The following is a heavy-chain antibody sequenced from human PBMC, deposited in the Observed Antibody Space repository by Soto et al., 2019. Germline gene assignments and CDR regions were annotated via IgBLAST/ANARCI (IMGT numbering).Heavy chain of an antibody. J-gene: IGHJ6*02. CDR1: GYTFTSYA. V-gene: IGHV1-3*01. CDR2: INAGNGNT. D-gene: IGHD3-9*01. Sequence: ASVKVSCKASGYTFTSYAMHWVRQAPGQRLEWMEWINAGNGNTKYSQKFQGRVTITRDTSASTAYMELSSLRSEDTAVYYCARDLTPSYDILTGYYIYYYYYGMDVWGQGTTVTVSS. CDR3: ARDLTPSYDILTGYYIYYYYYGMDV.